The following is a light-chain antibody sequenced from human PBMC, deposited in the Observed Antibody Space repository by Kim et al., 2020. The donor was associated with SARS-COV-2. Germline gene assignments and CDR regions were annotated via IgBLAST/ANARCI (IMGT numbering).Light chain of an antibody. CDR3: QQRTLPLT. CDR1: QSIRAV. J-gene: IGKJ4*02. CDR2: DIT. V-gene: IGKV3-11*01. Sequence: SMSAGERATLACRASQSIRAVLAGYQQKLGRAARLLIYDITTRATGIPARFSGSGSGTDFTLTISSLESEDFAVYYCQQRTLPLTFGGGTKVDIK.